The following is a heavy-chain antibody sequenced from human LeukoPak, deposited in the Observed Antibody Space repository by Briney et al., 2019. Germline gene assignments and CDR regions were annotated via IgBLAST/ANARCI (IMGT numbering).Heavy chain of an antibody. Sequence: GASVKVSCKTSGYTFTAYYMHWVQQAPGKGLEWMGLVDPENGHTKYAEEFQGRVTITADTSTDTVYMELSSLRSEDTAVYYCARGSCSSTSCYFGFDPWGQGTLVTVSS. V-gene: IGHV1-69-2*01. CDR3: ARGSCSSTSCYFGFDP. CDR2: VDPENGHT. J-gene: IGHJ5*02. CDR1: GYTFTAYY. D-gene: IGHD2-2*01.